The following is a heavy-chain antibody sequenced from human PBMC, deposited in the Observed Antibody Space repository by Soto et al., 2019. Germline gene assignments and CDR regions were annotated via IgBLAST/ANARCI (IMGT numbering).Heavy chain of an antibody. D-gene: IGHD3-9*01. V-gene: IGHV3-23*01. CDR2: ISGSGGST. CDR1: GFTFSSYA. Sequence: GGSLRLSCAASGFTFSSYAMNWVRQAPGKGLEWVSVISGSGGSTYYADSVKGRFTISRDNSKNTLYLQMNSLRAEDTAVYYCASGRGYDILTGYYPYFDYWGQGTLVTVSS. J-gene: IGHJ4*02. CDR3: ASGRGYDILTGYYPYFDY.